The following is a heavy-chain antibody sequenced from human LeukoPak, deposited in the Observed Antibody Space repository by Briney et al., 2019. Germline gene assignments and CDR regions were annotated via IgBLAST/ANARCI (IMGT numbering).Heavy chain of an antibody. J-gene: IGHJ3*02. CDR1: GCTFSSYE. CDR3: ARKRRWSPGAFDI. D-gene: IGHD3-3*01. CDR2: ISSSGSTI. Sequence: PGGSLRLSCAASGCTFSSYEMNWVRQAPGKGLEWVSYISSSGSTIYYADSVKGRFTISRDNAKNSLYLQMNSLRAEDTAVYYCARKRRWSPGAFDIWGQGTMVTVSS. V-gene: IGHV3-48*03.